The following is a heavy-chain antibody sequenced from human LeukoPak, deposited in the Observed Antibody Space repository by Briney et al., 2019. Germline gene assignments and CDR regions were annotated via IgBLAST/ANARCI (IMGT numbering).Heavy chain of an antibody. CDR2: IYSGGST. Sequence: VRQAPGXGXXWVSVIYSGGSTYYADSVKGRFTISRDTSKNTLYLQVNSLRADDTAVYYCARDTRQCNYFDHWGQGTLVTVSS. CDR3: ARDTRQCNYFDH. V-gene: IGHV3-53*01. J-gene: IGHJ4*02. D-gene: IGHD4-11*01.